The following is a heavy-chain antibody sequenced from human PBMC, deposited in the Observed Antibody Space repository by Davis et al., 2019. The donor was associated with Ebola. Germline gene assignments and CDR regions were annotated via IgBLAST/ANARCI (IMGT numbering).Heavy chain of an antibody. V-gene: IGHV3-11*01. J-gene: IGHJ6*02. Sequence: GGSLRLSCAASGFTFSDYYMSWIRQAPGKWLEWVSYISSSGSTIYYADSVNGRFTISRDNAKNSLYLQMNSLRAEDTAVYYCARRLRFLPSAYYYYGMDVWGQGTTVTVSS. CDR3: ARRLRFLPSAYYYYGMDV. CDR1: GFTFSDYY. D-gene: IGHD3-3*01. CDR2: ISSSGSTI.